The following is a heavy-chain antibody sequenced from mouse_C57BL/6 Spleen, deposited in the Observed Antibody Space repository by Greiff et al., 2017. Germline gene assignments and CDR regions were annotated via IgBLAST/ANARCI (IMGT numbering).Heavy chain of an antibody. CDR2: IDPSDSYT. V-gene: IGHV1-50*01. J-gene: IGHJ1*03. D-gene: IGHD1-1*01. Sequence: QVQLKQPGAELVKPGASVKLSCKASGYTFTSYWMQWVKQRPGQGLEWIGEIDPSDSYTNYNQKFKGKATLTVDTSSSTAYMQLSSLTSEDSAVYYCARHYYGSSHWYFEVWGTGTTVTVSS. CDR3: ARHYYGSSHWYFEV. CDR1: GYTFTSYW.